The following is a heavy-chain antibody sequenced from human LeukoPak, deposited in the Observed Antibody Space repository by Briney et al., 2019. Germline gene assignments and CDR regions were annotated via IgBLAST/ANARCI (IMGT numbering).Heavy chain of an antibody. J-gene: IGHJ4*02. CDR2: ISGSGGST. D-gene: IGHD3-22*01. CDR1: GFTFSSYA. Sequence: GGSLRLSCAASGFTFSSYAMSWVRQAPGKGLEWVSAISGSGGSTYYADSVKGRFTISRDNSKTTLYLQMNSLRAEDTAVYYCATDSSGYYYYFDYWGQGTLVTVSS. V-gene: IGHV3-23*01. CDR3: ATDSSGYYYYFDY.